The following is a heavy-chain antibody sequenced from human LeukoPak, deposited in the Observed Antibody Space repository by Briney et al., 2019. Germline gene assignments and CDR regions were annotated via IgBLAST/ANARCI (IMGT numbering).Heavy chain of an antibody. D-gene: IGHD5-12*01. CDR3: ARDWRGYSGYNY. CDR2: ISAYNGNT. Sequence: ASVKVSCKASGYTFTSNGSSWVRQAPRQGLEWMGWISAYNGNTNYAQKLQGRVTMTTDTSTSTAYMGLRGLRSDDTAVYYCARDWRGYSGYNYWGQGTLVTVSS. CDR1: GYTFTSNG. J-gene: IGHJ4*02. V-gene: IGHV1-18*01.